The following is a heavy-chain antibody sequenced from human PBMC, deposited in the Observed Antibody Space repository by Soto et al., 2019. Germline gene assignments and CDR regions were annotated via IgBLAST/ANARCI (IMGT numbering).Heavy chain of an antibody. J-gene: IGHJ6*02. CDR2: IYYSRST. D-gene: IGHD2-2*01. Sequence: PSETLSLPCTVSAGSISSSSYYWGWLRQPPRNGLEWIGYIYYSRSTNYNPSLKSRVTISVDTSKNQFSLKLSSVTAADTAVYYCARRGGGYCSSTSCPVTGMHVWGQGTTVTVS. CDR1: AGSISSSSYY. V-gene: IGHV4-61*05. CDR3: ARRGGGYCSSTSCPVTGMHV.